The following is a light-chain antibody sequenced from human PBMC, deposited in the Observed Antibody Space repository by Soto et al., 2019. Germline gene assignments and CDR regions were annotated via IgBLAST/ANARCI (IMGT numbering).Light chain of an antibody. V-gene: IGLV2-23*01. J-gene: IGLJ1*01. CDR1: ASDVGSYKL. Sequence: QSALTQPASVCGSPGQSISISCTGTASDVGSYKLVSWYQHDPGKAPKLMIYDDTLRPSGLSNRFSGSRSGNTASLTISGLQAEDEADYYCCSYADGRYVFGTGSKVTVL. CDR3: CSYADGRYV. CDR2: DDT.